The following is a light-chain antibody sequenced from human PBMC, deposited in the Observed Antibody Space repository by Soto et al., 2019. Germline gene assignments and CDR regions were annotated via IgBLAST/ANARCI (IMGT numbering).Light chain of an antibody. CDR1: NSDVGGYNY. Sequence: SALTQPSSLSGSPGQSITISFTGTNSDVGGYNYVSWYQQHPGKAPELMIYEVSHRPSGVSNRFSGSKSDNTASLTISGLQAEDEADYYCSSYTSISTLYVFGTGTKVTVL. V-gene: IGLV2-14*01. CDR2: EVS. J-gene: IGLJ1*01. CDR3: SSYTSISTLYV.